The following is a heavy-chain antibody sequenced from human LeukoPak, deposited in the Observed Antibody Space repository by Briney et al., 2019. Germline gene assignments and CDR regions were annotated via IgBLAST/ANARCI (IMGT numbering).Heavy chain of an antibody. V-gene: IGHV3-66*01. J-gene: IGHJ4*02. D-gene: IGHD1-26*01. Sequence: GGSLRLSCAASGFTVSSNFMSWVRQAPGWGLEWVSSIYNDGSTYYADSVKGRFTISRDHSKNTLFLQMDSPRAEDTAVYYCARSGSHDYWGQGTLVTVSS. CDR2: IYNDGST. CDR1: GFTVSSNF. CDR3: ARSGSHDY.